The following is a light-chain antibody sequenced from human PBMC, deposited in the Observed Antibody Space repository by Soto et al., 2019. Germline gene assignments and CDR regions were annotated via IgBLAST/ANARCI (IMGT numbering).Light chain of an antibody. J-gene: IGLJ1*01. CDR1: SSDVGAYTS. CDR2: EVS. V-gene: IGLV2-14*01. CDR3: SSYTSDNRDYV. Sequence: QSALTQPASVSGSPGQSITISCTGSSSDVGAYTSVSWYQQHPGKAPKLMIYEVSNRPSGVSRRFSGSKSGNTASLTIYGLQAEDEAHYYCSSYTSDNRDYVFGTGTKVTVL.